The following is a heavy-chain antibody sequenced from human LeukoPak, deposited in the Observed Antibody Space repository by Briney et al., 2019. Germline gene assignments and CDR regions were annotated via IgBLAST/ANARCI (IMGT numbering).Heavy chain of an antibody. CDR1: GFTFSSYA. Sequence: GGSLRLSCAASGFTFSSYAMSWVRQAPGKGLEWVSAISGSGGSTYHADSVKGRFTISRDNSKNTLYLQMNSLRAEDTAVYYCAKVGGCCSSTSCSDYWGQGTLVTVSS. CDR3: AKVGGCCSSTSCSDY. V-gene: IGHV3-23*01. D-gene: IGHD2-2*01. J-gene: IGHJ4*02. CDR2: ISGSGGST.